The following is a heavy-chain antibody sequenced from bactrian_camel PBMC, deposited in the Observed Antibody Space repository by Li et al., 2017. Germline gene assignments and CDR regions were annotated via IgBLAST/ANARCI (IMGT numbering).Heavy chain of an antibody. CDR3: ATEAEMATTVNLPT. CDR2: ISNDGSKS. CDR1: GGTFSRWV. J-gene: IGHJ4*01. Sequence: HVQLVESGGGLVRPGGSLRLSCKVSGGTFSRWVMDWVRQAPEKGLEWVSSISNDGSKSFYADSVKGRFTISRDNAKNTVYLQMNSLKSEDTALYYCATEAEMATTVNLPTGATGPRSPSP. V-gene: IGHV3-2*01. D-gene: IGHD1*01.